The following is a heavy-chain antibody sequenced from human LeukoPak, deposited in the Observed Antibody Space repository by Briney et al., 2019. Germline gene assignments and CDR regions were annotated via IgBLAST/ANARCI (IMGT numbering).Heavy chain of an antibody. J-gene: IGHJ6*03. Sequence: ASVKVSFKASGYTFTGYYMHWVRQAPGQGLEWMGWINPNSGGTNYAQKFQGRVTMTRDTSISTAYMELSRLRSDDTAVYYCARAEGGLYYYYMDVWAKGPRSPSP. V-gene: IGHV1-2*02. CDR2: INPNSGGT. CDR1: GYTFTGYY. CDR3: ARAEGGLYYYYMDV. D-gene: IGHD3-16*01.